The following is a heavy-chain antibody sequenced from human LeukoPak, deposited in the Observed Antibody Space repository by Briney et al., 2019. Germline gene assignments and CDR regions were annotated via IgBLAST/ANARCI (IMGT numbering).Heavy chain of an antibody. CDR2: IYYSGST. V-gene: IGHV4-59*01. D-gene: IGHD6-13*01. Sequence: SETLSLTCTVSGGSISSYYWSWIRQPPGKGLEWIGYIYYSGSTNYNPSLKSRVTISVDTSKNQFSLKLSSVTTADTAVYYCARDGGDSSSWYFDYWGQGTLVTVSS. CDR3: ARDGGDSSSWYFDY. CDR1: GGSISSYY. J-gene: IGHJ4*02.